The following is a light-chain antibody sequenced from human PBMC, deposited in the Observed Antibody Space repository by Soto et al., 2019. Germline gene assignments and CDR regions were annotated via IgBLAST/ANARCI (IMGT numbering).Light chain of an antibody. CDR3: QQYYSTPLT. J-gene: IGKJ4*01. Sequence: DIVMTQSPDSLAVSLGERATINCKSSQSVLYSSNNKNYLDWYQQKPGQPPKLLIYWASNRESGVPDRFSGSGSGTDFTLSISSLQAEDVAVYYCQQYYSTPLTFGGGTKVEIK. CDR2: WAS. CDR1: QSVLYSSNNKNY. V-gene: IGKV4-1*01.